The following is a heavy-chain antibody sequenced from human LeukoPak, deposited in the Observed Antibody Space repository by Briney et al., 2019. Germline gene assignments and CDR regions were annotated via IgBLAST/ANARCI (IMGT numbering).Heavy chain of an antibody. CDR2: IRYDGTNL. CDR1: GFTFSSYG. V-gene: IGHV3-30*02. CDR3: AKGAPNLPDY. Sequence: GGSLRLSCAASGFTFSSYGMHWVRQAPGKGLEWVSFIRYDGTNLYYTNSVKGRFTISRDNSRSTLYLQMNSLKTEDTAMYYCAKGAPNLPDYWGQGTLVTVSS. J-gene: IGHJ4*02.